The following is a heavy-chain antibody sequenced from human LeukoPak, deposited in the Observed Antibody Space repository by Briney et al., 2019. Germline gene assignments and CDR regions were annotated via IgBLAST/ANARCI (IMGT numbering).Heavy chain of an antibody. CDR3: ARLKDDVTKFDY. D-gene: IGHD2-8*01. V-gene: IGHV3-7*01. Sequence: PGGSLRLSCAGSGFDFSRYWMAWVRQAPGKGLEWVASINQDVSRTHYVNSVKGRFTISRDNAKSSLFLQMTSLRVEDTAVYYCARLKDDVTKFDYWGQGTLLTVSS. CDR2: INQDVSRT. CDR1: GFDFSRYW. J-gene: IGHJ4*02.